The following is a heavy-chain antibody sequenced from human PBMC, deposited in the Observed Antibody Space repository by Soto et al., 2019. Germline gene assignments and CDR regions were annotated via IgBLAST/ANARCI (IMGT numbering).Heavy chain of an antibody. D-gene: IGHD2-2*01. CDR3: AYRKDIAVVLAATPYDYYYGMEV. J-gene: IGHJ6*04. Sequence: SVKVSCKASGGTFSSYAISWVRQAPVQGLEWMVGIIPIVGTANYAQKFQGRVTITAEESTSTAYMELSSLRSEDTAVYYCAYRKDIAVVLAATPYDYYYGMEVWGKGTTVTVSS. CDR2: IIPIVGTA. CDR1: GGTFSSYA. V-gene: IGHV1-69*13.